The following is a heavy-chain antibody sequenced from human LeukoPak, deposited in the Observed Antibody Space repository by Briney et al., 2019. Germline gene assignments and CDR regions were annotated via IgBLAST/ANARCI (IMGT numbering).Heavy chain of an antibody. D-gene: IGHD5-12*01. Sequence: SETLSLTCAVYGGSFSGYYRSWIRQPPGKGLEWIGEINHSGSTNYNPSLKSRVTISVDTSKNQFSLKLSSVTAADTAVYYCARETRPVANLFDYWGQGTLVTVSS. CDR3: ARETRPVANLFDY. V-gene: IGHV4-34*01. CDR2: INHSGST. J-gene: IGHJ4*02. CDR1: GGSFSGYY.